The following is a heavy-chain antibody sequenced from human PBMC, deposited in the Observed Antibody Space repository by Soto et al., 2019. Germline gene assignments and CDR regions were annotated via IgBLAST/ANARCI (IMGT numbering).Heavy chain of an antibody. V-gene: IGHV1-2*02. CDR1: GYNFVDCY. D-gene: IGHD1-26*01. CDR3: ARDGQVDVGATPYDWFDP. J-gene: IGHJ5*02. Sequence: QVQLVQSGTEVKNPGASVKVSCKASGYNFVDCYIHWVRPAPGQGPEWMAWINPDSGATNYAQNFQGRVTLTSETSTSTVYMEMSSLPYDDTAVYYWARDGQVDVGATPYDWFDPWGQGALVTVSS. CDR2: INPDSGAT.